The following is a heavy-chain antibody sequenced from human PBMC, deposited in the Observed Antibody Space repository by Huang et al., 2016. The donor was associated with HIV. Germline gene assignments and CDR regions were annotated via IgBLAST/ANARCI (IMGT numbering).Heavy chain of an antibody. D-gene: IGHD3-22*01. CDR2: VFSSGTT. V-gene: IGHV4-30-4*01. CDR3: ARAPYDSRGYYW. CDR1: GVPISSGGYY. J-gene: IGHJ4*02. Sequence: HVRLQESGPGLVKPSQTLALTCTVSGVPISSGGYYWTWIRQPPGKGLEWIGYVFSSGTTHYNPSLKSRLTISLDMSKNQFYLKVNSVTAADTAVYYCARAPYDSRGYYWWGQGALVTVSS.